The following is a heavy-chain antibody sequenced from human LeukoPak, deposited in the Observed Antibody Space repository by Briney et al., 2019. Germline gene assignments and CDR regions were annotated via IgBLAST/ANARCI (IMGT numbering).Heavy chain of an antibody. V-gene: IGHV5-51*01. Sequence: GESLKISCKGSGYSFTSYWIGWVRQMPGKGLEWMGIIYPGDSDTRYSPSFQGQVTISADKSISTAYLQWSSLKASDTAMYYCARRSTPYYYGSGSYDSNWFDPWGQGTLVTVSS. J-gene: IGHJ5*01. D-gene: IGHD3-10*01. CDR3: ARRSTPYYYGSGSYDSNWFDP. CDR1: GYSFTSYW. CDR2: IYPGDSDT.